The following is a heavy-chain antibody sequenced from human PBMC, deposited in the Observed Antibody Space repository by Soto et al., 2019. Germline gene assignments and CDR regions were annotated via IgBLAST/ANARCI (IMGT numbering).Heavy chain of an antibody. D-gene: IGHD2-2*01. Sequence: GGSLRLSCAASGFTFSSYGMHWVRQAPGKGLEWVAVISYGGSNKYYADSVKGRFTISRDNSKNTLYLQMNNLRAKDTAVYYCAKDNCISTSCYRLYNWFDPWGQGT. J-gene: IGHJ5*02. CDR1: GFTFSSYG. CDR3: AKDNCISTSCYRLYNWFDP. CDR2: ISYGGSNK. V-gene: IGHV3-30*18.